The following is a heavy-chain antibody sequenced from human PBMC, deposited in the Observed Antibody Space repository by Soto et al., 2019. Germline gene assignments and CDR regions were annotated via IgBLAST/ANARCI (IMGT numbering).Heavy chain of an antibody. J-gene: IGHJ4*02. CDR3: ARPQPGGAIAY. CDR2: ISSSGSTI. CDR1: GFTFSSYE. V-gene: IGHV3-48*03. Sequence: GSLRLSCAASGFTFSSYEMNWVRQAPGKGLEWVSYISSSGSTIYYADSVKGRFTISRDNAKNSLYLQMNSLRAEDTAVYYCARPQPGGAIAYWGQGTLVTVSS. D-gene: IGHD1-26*01.